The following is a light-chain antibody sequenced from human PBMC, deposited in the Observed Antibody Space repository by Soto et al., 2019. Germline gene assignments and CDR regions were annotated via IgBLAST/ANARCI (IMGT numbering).Light chain of an antibody. Sequence: EIVLTQSPDALSLSPGERVSLSCRASRPVVRQYIAWYHQKPGQAPRLLIHDAVSRAAGIPDRFSGSGSGTDFTLTISSLEPEDFAIYYCQQRSSWYSFGQGTKVDIK. CDR2: DAV. CDR3: QQRSSWYS. CDR1: RPVVRQY. J-gene: IGKJ2*03. V-gene: IGKV3D-20*02.